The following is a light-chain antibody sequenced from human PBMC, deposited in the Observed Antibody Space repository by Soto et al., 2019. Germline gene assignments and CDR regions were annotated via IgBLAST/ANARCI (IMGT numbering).Light chain of an antibody. CDR1: QSLSGW. V-gene: IGKV1-5*01. Sequence: DIQLTQIPSTLSASIGDRVTITCRASQSLSGWLAWYQQTPGKAPKLLISDAFRLESGVPSRFRGSGSGTEFSLTSRNLQPGDSATFYSQQYASYPWTFGRGNKV. CDR3: QQYASYPWT. J-gene: IGKJ1*01. CDR2: DAF.